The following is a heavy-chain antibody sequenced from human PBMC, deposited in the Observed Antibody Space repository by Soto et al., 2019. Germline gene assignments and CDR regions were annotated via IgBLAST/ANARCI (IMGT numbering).Heavy chain of an antibody. CDR1: GGSVSSGSYY. V-gene: IGHV4-61*01. CDR3: AREVLGRGTWFDP. Sequence: QVQLQESGPGLVKPSETLSLTCTVSGGSVSSGSYYWSWIRQPPGKGLEWIGYIYYSGSTNYNPALTSRVTRSVDTSNNQFSLKLSSVTAADTAVYYCAREVLGRGTWFDPWGQGTLVTVSS. CDR2: IYYSGST. J-gene: IGHJ5*02. D-gene: IGHD1-1*01.